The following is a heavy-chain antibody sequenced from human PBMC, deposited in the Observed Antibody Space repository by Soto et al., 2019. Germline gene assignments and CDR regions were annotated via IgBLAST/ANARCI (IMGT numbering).Heavy chain of an antibody. Sequence: QVQLVQSGAEVQNPGASVKVSCKASGYTFTSYDINWVRQATGQGLEWMGWMNPNRGNTGSAQKFQGRVTSTRYTSISTAYMELSSLRSEDTAVYYCARGSSGEFSSSWNDYCGQGTLVTVSS. CDR1: GYTFTSYD. V-gene: IGHV1-8*01. CDR2: MNPNRGNT. CDR3: ARGSSGEFSSSWNDY. J-gene: IGHJ4*02. D-gene: IGHD6-13*01.